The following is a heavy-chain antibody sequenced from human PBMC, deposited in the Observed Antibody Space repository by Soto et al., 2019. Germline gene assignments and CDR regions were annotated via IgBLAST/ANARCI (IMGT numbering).Heavy chain of an antibody. CDR3: AKDSLSRDYVGCQSH. CDR2: ISGSGGST. Sequence: EVQLLESGGGLVQPGGSLRLSCAASGFTFSSYAMSWVRQAPGKGLEWVSAISGSGGSTYYADSVKGRFTISRDNSKNTLYLQMNSLRAEDMAVYYCAKDSLSRDYVGCQSHWGQGTLVTVSS. V-gene: IGHV3-23*01. CDR1: GFTFSSYA. J-gene: IGHJ4*02. D-gene: IGHD4-17*01.